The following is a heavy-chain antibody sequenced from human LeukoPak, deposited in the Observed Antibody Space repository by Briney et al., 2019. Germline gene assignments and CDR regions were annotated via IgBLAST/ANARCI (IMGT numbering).Heavy chain of an antibody. CDR2: ISAYNGNT. J-gene: IGHJ4*02. D-gene: IGHD6-19*01. V-gene: IGHV1-18*01. CDR3: ARARAVAGTIAPGDY. CDR1: GYTFTSYG. Sequence: ASVKVSCKASGYTFTSYGISWVRQAPGQGLEWMGWISAYNGNTNYAQKLQGRVTMTTDTSTSTAYMELRSLRSDDTAVHYCARARAVAGTIAPGDYWGQGTLVTVSS.